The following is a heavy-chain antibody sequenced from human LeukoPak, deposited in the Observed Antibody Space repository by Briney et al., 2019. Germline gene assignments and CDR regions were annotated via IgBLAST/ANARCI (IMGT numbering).Heavy chain of an antibody. D-gene: IGHD3-22*01. CDR1: GFTFSSYA. V-gene: IGHV3-30-3*01. J-gene: IGHJ4*02. CDR3: ARGWYLDDSSGYYGGSFDY. Sequence: GGSLRLSCAASGFTFSSYAMHWVRQAPGKGLEWVAVISYDGSNKYYADSVKGRFTISRDNSKNTLYLQMNSLRAEDTAVYYCARGWYLDDSSGYYGGSFDYWGQGTLVTVSS. CDR2: ISYDGSNK.